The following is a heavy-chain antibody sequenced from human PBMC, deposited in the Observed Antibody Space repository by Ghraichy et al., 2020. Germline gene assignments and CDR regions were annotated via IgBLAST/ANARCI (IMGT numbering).Heavy chain of an antibody. CDR3: ARYSKLVTYYYYGMDV. CDR1: GYTFTSYD. J-gene: IGHJ6*02. CDR2: MNPNSGNT. V-gene: IGHV1-8*01. D-gene: IGHD4-11*01. Sequence: ASVKVSCKASGYTFTSYDINWVRQATGQGLEWMGWMNPNSGNTGYAQKFQGRVTMTRNTSISTAYMELSSLRSEDTAVYYCARYSKLVTYYYYGMDVWGQGTTVTVSS.